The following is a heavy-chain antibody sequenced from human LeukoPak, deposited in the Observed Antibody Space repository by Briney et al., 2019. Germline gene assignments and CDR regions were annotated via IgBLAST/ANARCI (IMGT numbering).Heavy chain of an antibody. J-gene: IGHJ4*02. CDR2: ISYDGSNK. D-gene: IGHD5-18*01. V-gene: IGHV3-30-3*01. Sequence: PGGSLRLSCAASGFTFSSYAMHWVRQAPGKGLEWVAVISYDGSNKYYADSVKGRFTISRDNSKNTLYLQMNSLRAEDTAVYYCARVDDTAMVTPFDYWGQGTLVTVSS. CDR1: GFTFSSYA. CDR3: ARVDDTAMVTPFDY.